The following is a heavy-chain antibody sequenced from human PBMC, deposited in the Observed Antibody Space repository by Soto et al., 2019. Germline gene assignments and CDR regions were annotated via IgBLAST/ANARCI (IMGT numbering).Heavy chain of an antibody. CDR2: IKSKTHGGTT. CDR1: GLTVGDAG. CDR3: TTGGHFFGD. Sequence: EVQLVESGGGLVKPGGSLTLSCAASGLTVGDAGMSWVRQAPGKGLEWVGRIKSKTHGGTTDYAAPVKGRFTISRDDSKNTLYLQLNSLKTEDTAVYYCTTGGHFFGDWGQGTLVIVSS. J-gene: IGHJ4*02. D-gene: IGHD2-15*01. V-gene: IGHV3-15*05.